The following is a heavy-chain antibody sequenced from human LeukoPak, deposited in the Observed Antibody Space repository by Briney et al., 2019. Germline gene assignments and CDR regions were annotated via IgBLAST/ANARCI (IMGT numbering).Heavy chain of an antibody. CDR3: ASEIVGATLDFDY. Sequence: GGSLRLSCAASGFTFSSYSMNWVRQAPGKGLEWVSSISSSSSYIYYADSVKGRFTISRDNAKNSLYLQMNSLRAEDTAVYYCASEIVGATLDFDYWGQGTLVTVSS. CDR2: ISSSSSYI. CDR1: GFTFSSYS. J-gene: IGHJ4*02. D-gene: IGHD1-26*01. V-gene: IGHV3-21*01.